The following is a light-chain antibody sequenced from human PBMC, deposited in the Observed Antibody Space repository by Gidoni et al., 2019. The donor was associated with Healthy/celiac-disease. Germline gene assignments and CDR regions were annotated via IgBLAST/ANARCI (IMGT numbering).Light chain of an antibody. J-gene: IGKJ4*01. CDR2: GAA. CDR3: QQYSNWPPFT. V-gene: IGKV3-15*01. Sequence: DTVLTQSPVTLSVPSGVRAALSCRDSETIDYKLAWYQQKPGQAPRLLIYGAAIRAIGIPDRIRGSGSGTEFTLTISSLQSEDFAFYYCQQYSNWPPFTFGGGTKVEMK. CDR1: ETIDYK.